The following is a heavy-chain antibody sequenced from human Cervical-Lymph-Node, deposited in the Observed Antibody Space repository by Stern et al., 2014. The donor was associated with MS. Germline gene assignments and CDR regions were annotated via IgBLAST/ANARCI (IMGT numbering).Heavy chain of an antibody. CDR3: ATPLTRYDSSGFDY. D-gene: IGHD3-22*01. CDR2: FDPEDGET. V-gene: IGHV1-24*01. J-gene: IGHJ4*02. Sequence: QVQLGQSGAEVKTPGASVKVSCKVSGYTLTELSMHWVRQAPGKGLEWMGGFDPEDGETIYAQKFQGRVTMTEDTSTDTAYMELSSLRSEDTAMYYCATPLTRYDSSGFDYWGQGTLVTVSS. CDR1: GYTLTELS.